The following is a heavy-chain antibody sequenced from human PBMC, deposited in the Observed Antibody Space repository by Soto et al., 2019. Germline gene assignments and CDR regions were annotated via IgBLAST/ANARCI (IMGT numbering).Heavy chain of an antibody. J-gene: IGHJ6*02. CDR3: VRENYYYGMDV. Sequence: EVQLVESGGTLVQPGGSLRLSCAASGFDASVNYMTWVRQAPGKGLEWVSLINAAGSTLYADSVKGRFTISRDDSNNTLSLQMTSLRVEDTAMYYCVRENYYYGMDVWGQGTAVTVSS. CDR2: INAAGST. CDR1: GFDASVNY. V-gene: IGHV3-66*01.